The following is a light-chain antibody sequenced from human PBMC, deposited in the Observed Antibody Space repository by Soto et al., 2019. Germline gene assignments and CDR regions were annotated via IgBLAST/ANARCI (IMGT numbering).Light chain of an antibody. Sequence: DVVMTQSPLSLPVNLGEPAAISCRSTQSLVHSDGDTYLSWVHQRPGQSPRRLIFRVSKRDFGVPPRYIGSGSGTDFTLEITSVEAEDVGVYYCMQGTHGPPYTFDQGTSIEIK. CDR2: RVS. CDR1: QSLVHSDGDTY. CDR3: MQGTHGPPYT. V-gene: IGKV2-30*02. J-gene: IGKJ2*01.